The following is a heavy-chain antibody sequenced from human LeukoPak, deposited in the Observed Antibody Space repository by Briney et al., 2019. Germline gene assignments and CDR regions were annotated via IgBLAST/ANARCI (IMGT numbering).Heavy chain of an antibody. J-gene: IGHJ4*02. V-gene: IGHV3-23*01. CDR2: ISGSGGST. Sequence: GGSLRLSCAASGFTFSSYAMSWVRQAPGKGLEWVSAISGSGGSTYYADSVKGRFTISRDNSKNTLYLQMNSLRAEDTAVYYCAKDPQSGDYEEYYFDYWGQGTLVTVSS. CDR3: AKDPQSGDYEEYYFDY. CDR1: GFTFSSYA. D-gene: IGHD4-17*01.